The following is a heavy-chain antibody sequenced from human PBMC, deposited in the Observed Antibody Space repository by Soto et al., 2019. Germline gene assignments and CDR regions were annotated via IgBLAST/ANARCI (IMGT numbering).Heavy chain of an antibody. CDR3: ARDFGGGAAFLRNWFDP. D-gene: IGHD3-16*01. CDR1: GYTFTSYG. J-gene: IGHJ5*02. CDR2: ISAYNGNT. V-gene: IGHV1-18*01. Sequence: QVQLVQSGAEVKKPGASVKVSCKASGYTFTSYGISWVRQAPGQGLEWMGWISAYNGNTNYAQKLQGRVTMTTATSTRTDYMELRSLRSDDTAVYYCARDFGGGAAFLRNWFDPWGQGNLVTVSS.